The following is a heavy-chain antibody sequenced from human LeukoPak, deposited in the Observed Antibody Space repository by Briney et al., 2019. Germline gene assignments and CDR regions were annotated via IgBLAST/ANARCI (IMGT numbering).Heavy chain of an antibody. Sequence: GGSLRLSCAASEFTFSSYAMHWVRQAPGKGLEWVAVISYDGSNKYYADSVKGRFTISRDNSKNTLYLQMNSLRAEDTAVYYCARDLTEWSKYYYYGMDVWGQGTTVTVSS. V-gene: IGHV3-30-3*01. CDR1: EFTFSSYA. CDR3: ARDLTEWSKYYYYGMDV. J-gene: IGHJ6*02. CDR2: ISYDGSNK. D-gene: IGHD3-3*01.